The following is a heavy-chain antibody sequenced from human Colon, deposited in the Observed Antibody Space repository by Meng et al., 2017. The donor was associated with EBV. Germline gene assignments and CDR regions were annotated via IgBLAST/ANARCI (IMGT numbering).Heavy chain of an antibody. D-gene: IGHD7-27*01. CDR2: NNYSGST. Sequence: QLRVQESGAGLVQASQTLSPPCTVSGSSISSSSYYWGWIRQPRGKGLKWIGGNNYSGSTYYNPSLKSRVTISVDTSKDQSSLKMSSVTAAATAVYYCASPLGILGIVDLWGRGTLVTVSS. J-gene: IGHJ2*01. CDR1: GSSISSSSYY. CDR3: ASPLGILGIVDL. V-gene: IGHV4-39*01.